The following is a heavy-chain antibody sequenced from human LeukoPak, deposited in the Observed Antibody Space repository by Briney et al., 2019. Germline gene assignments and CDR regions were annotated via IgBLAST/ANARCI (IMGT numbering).Heavy chain of an antibody. Sequence: PSQTLSLTCTVSGGSISSYYWSWIRQPPGKGLEWIGRIYTSGSTNYNPSLKSRVTISVDTSKNQFSLKLSSVTAADTAVYYCARGWAIAVAGTKQGNWFDPWGQGTLVTVSS. V-gene: IGHV4-4*08. CDR2: IYTSGST. CDR3: ARGWAIAVAGTKQGNWFDP. J-gene: IGHJ5*02. CDR1: GGSISSYY. D-gene: IGHD6-19*01.